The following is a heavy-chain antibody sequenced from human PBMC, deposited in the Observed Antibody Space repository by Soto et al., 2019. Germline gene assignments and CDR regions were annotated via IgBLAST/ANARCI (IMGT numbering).Heavy chain of an antibody. D-gene: IGHD5-12*01. CDR3: ARDDGYNSFFDS. J-gene: IGHJ4*02. CDR2: IYPSSGVT. CDR1: GYTFTGYS. V-gene: IGHV1-2*02. Sequence: QVQLVQSGAEVKQPGASVKVSCKASGYTFTGYSIHWVRQAPGQGLEWMGWIYPSSGVTKYAQKFQGRVTMTRDTSISTAHMELNRLKSDDTAVYFCARDDGYNSFFDSWGQGTLVTVSS.